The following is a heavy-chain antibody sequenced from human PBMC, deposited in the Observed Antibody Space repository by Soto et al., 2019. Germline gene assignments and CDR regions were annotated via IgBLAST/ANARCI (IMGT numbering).Heavy chain of an antibody. CDR2: IQSGGAT. CDR3: ARAKPGNYYDYGMDV. Sequence: EVQLVETGGGLIQPGGSLRLSCAASGFTVSTSYMNWVRQAPGKGLERVSFIQSGGATYHADSVKVRFTISRDNSQNTLSLHMPSLRAEDTAVYYCARAKPGNYYDYGMDVCGQGTTVTVSS. CDR1: GFTVSTSY. J-gene: IGHJ6*02. D-gene: IGHD3-16*01. V-gene: IGHV3-53*02.